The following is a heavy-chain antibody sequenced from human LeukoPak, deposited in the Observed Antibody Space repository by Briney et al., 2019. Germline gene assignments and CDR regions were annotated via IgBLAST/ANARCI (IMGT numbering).Heavy chain of an antibody. CDR2: THYSGTT. V-gene: IGHV4-59*01. CDR3: ARDYGVARRDYYYGMDV. D-gene: IGHD4-17*01. Sequence: SETLSLTCTVSGGSISSYYWSWIRQPPGKGLEWIGYTHYSGTTNYNPSLKSRVTISIDTSKSQFSLKLSSVTAADTAVYYCARDYGVARRDYYYGMDVWGQGTTVTVSS. CDR1: GGSISSYY. J-gene: IGHJ6*02.